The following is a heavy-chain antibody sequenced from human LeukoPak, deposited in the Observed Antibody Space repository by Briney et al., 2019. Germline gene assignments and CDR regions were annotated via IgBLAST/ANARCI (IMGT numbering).Heavy chain of an antibody. Sequence: PGGSLRLSCAASGFTLSSFDMHLVRQPTGQGLEWVSTIGTASDTYYPGSVEGRFTLSRDNAKNSLYLQMNSLTAGDTAVYYCARGPPRGKYYYMDVWGKGTTVTVSS. CDR2: IGTASDT. CDR1: GFTLSSFD. CDR3: ARGPPRGKYYYMDV. V-gene: IGHV3-13*01. D-gene: IGHD1-1*01. J-gene: IGHJ6*03.